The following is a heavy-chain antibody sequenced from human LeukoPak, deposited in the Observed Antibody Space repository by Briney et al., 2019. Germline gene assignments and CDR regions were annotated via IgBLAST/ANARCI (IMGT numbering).Heavy chain of an antibody. Sequence: GGSLRLSCAGSGFTFDDYAMRWVRQAPGKGLEWLSIISYNGGFIDYADSVKGRFTISRDNAKNSLYLQLDSLRAEDTAIYYCAKVRGKYSSHFFFDYWGQGTLVTVSS. CDR3: AKVRGKYSSHFFFDY. CDR1: GFTFDDYA. D-gene: IGHD6-19*01. J-gene: IGHJ4*02. CDR2: ISYNGGFI. V-gene: IGHV3-9*01.